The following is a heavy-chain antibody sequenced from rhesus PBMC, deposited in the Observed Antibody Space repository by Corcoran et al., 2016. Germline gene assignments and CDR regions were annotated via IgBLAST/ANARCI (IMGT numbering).Heavy chain of an antibody. CDR1: VYSISRGFY. CDR2: ISGTGGST. CDR3: ARLNSAYYFDF. D-gene: IGHD4-23*01. V-gene: IGHV4-99*01. J-gene: IGHJ4*01. Sequence: QVQLQESGPGLVKPSETLSLTCAVSVYSISRGFYRGWIRQPPGKGLEYIGYISGTGGSTNYTPDLKRRVSISKDTSKNQFSLNLSSLTAADAAVVYCARLNSAYYFDFWGQGVLVTVSS.